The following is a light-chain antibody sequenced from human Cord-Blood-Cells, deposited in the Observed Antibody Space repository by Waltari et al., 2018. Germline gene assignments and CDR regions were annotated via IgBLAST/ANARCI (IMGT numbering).Light chain of an antibody. V-gene: IGKV4-1*01. CDR1: QSVLYSSNNKNY. CDR3: QQYYSTPYT. J-gene: IGKJ2*01. Sequence: DIVMTQSPDSLAVSLRERGTINCKSSQSVLYSSNNKNYLSWYQQKPGQPPKLLIYWASTRESGVPDRFSGSGSGTDFTLTISSLQAEDVAVYYCQQYYSTPYTFDQGTKLEIK. CDR2: WAS.